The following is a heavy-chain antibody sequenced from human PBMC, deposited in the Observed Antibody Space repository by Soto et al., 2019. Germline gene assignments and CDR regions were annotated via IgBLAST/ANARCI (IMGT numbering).Heavy chain of an antibody. D-gene: IGHD3-10*01. V-gene: IGHV3-74*01. CDR3: VSDLSGRADV. Sequence: PGGSLRLCCAASGFTFSRYWMHWVRQAPGKGLVWVSRMNEDGGTTDYADSVKGRFTISRDNAKNTLYLQMNSLRVEDTAVYYCVSDLSGRADVWGPGTTVTASS. CDR1: GFTFSRYW. CDR2: MNEDGGTT. J-gene: IGHJ6*02.